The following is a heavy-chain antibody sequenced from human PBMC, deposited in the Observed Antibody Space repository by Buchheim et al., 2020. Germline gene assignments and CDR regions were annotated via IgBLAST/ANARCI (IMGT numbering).Heavy chain of an antibody. CDR1: GFTFSDYY. CDR2: ISSSGSTI. D-gene: IGHD3-3*01. J-gene: IGHJ6*02. CDR3: ARDRDITIFGVVIMRYYYGMDV. Sequence: QVQLVESGGGLVKPGGSLRLSCAASGFTFSDYYMSWIRQAPGKGLEWVSYISSSGSTIYYADSVKGRFTISRDNATTSLYLQMNSLRAEDTAVYYCARDRDITIFGVVIMRYYYGMDVWGQGTT. V-gene: IGHV3-11*01.